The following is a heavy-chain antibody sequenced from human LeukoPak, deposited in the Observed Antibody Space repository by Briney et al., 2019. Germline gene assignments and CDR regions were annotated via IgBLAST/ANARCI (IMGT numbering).Heavy chain of an antibody. CDR3: ARNGAYNLDH. CDR2: VSLGGST. D-gene: IGHD5-24*01. CDR1: GDSISSSHW. J-gene: IGHJ4*02. V-gene: IGHV4-4*02. Sequence: SGTLSLTCAVSGDSISSSHWWSRVRQPPGKGLEWIGEVSLGGSTNYNPSLESRVTISLDKSTNQFSLRLSSVTAADTAVYLCARNGAYNLDHWGQGTLVTVSS.